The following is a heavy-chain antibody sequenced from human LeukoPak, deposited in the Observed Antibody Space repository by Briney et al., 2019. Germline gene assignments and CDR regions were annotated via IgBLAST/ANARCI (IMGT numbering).Heavy chain of an antibody. CDR1: GYSISSGYL. CDR2: IYHSGSA. J-gene: IGHJ5*02. CDR3: ARDARWLTPDCTSTSCYENYFDP. Sequence: SETLSLTCVVSGYSISSGYLWAWIRQSPGKGLEWICSIYHSGSAPHNPFFKSRVTISLETTKNQFSLKLFSVTAADAEVYYCARDARWLTPDCTSTSCYENYFDPWGQGTLVTVSS. V-gene: IGHV4-38-2*02. D-gene: IGHD2-2*01.